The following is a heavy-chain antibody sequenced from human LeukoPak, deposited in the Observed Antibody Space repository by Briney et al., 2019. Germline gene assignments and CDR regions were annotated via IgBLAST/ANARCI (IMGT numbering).Heavy chain of an antibody. CDR3: ARVRDSNGWYTLYYYYYMDV. J-gene: IGHJ6*03. CDR2: ISAYNGNT. V-gene: IGHV1-18*01. CDR1: GYTFTSYG. Sequence: GASVKVSCKASGYTFTSYGISWVRQAPGQGLEWMGWISAYNGNTNYAQKLQGRVTMTTDTSTSTAYMELRSLRSDDTAVYYCARVRDSNGWYTLYYYYYMDVWGKGTTVTVSS. D-gene: IGHD6-19*01.